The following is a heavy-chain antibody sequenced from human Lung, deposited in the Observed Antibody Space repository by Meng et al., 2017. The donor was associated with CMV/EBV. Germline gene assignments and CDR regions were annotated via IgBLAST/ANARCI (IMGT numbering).Heavy chain of an antibody. CDR1: GFTFSDYY. CDR2: ISSSGRTA. J-gene: IGHJ4*02. V-gene: IGHV3-11*01. D-gene: IGHD3-9*01. Sequence: GGSLRLXCTISGFTFSDYYMNWIRQAPGKGLQWVSYISSSGRTAHYADSVKGGFTISRDNAKNSLFLQMNSLSAEDTAVYYCAREAATVSYRWGQGTRVTGAS. CDR3: AREAATVSYR.